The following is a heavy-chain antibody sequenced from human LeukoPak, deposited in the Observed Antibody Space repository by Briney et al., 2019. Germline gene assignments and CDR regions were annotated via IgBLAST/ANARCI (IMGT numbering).Heavy chain of an antibody. CDR3: VRIIYFDY. V-gene: IGHV3-23*01. J-gene: IGHJ4*02. D-gene: IGHD1-14*01. CDR1: GGSFSGYY. Sequence: ETLSLTCAVYGGSFSGYYWSWVRQAPGKGLEWVSSISGSGGSTYYADSVKGRFTISRDNSKNTLHLQMNSLRAEDTAVYYCVRIIYFDYWGQGTLVTVSS. CDR2: ISGSGGST.